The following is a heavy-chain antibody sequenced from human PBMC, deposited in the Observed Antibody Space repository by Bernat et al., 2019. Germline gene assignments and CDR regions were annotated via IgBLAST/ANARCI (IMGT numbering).Heavy chain of an antibody. J-gene: IGHJ4*02. CDR2: IKQDGSEK. CDR3: ATRPRQPES. D-gene: IGHD6-13*01. V-gene: IGHV3-7*01. Sequence: EVQLVESGGGLVQPGGSLRLSCTASGFTFSTYWMTWVRQAPGKGLEWVASIKQDGSEKYYLDSVNGRFTISRDNTKNSLYLEMNSLRGEDTAVYYCATRPRQPESWGQGTLVTVSS. CDR1: GFTFSTYW.